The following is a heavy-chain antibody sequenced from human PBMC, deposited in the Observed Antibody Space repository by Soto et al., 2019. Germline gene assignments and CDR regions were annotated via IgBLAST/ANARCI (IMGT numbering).Heavy chain of an antibody. D-gene: IGHD2-15*01. CDR3: AREYCSGGSCSGYFDY. CDR2: IYYSGST. J-gene: IGHJ4*02. V-gene: IGHV4-39*01. Sequence: SGTLSLTCTVSGGSISSSSYYWGWVRQPPGKGLEGIGGIYYSGSTYYSPSLKRRGSISVDTSKNQFSLKLSSVTAADTAVYYCAREYCSGGSCSGYFDYWGQGTLVTVSS. CDR1: GGSISSSSYY.